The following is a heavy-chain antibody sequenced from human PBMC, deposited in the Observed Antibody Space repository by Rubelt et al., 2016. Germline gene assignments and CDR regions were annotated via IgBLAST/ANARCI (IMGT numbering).Heavy chain of an antibody. CDR1: GGSFSGYY. V-gene: IGHV4-34*01. CDR2: INHSGST. Sequence: QVQLQQWGAGLLKPSETLSLTCAVYGGSFSGYYWSWIRQPPGKGLEWIGEINHSGSTNYNPSLKSRVTISVDTSKNQVSPKLSSVPAADTAVYYCARGKEGLGVTMMDYWGQGTLVTVSS. D-gene: IGHD3-22*01. CDR3: ARGKEGLGVTMMDY. J-gene: IGHJ4*02.